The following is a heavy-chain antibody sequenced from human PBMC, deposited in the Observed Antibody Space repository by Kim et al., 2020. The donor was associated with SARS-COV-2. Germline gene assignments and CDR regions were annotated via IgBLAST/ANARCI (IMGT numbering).Heavy chain of an antibody. J-gene: IGHJ4*02. CDR3: ASNRYYYGSGSYHFDY. Sequence: CVKGRITSSRENSKNTLYLQMNSLRAEDTAGYYCASNRYYYGSGSYHFDYWGQGTLVTVSS. D-gene: IGHD3-10*01. V-gene: IGHV3-30*07.